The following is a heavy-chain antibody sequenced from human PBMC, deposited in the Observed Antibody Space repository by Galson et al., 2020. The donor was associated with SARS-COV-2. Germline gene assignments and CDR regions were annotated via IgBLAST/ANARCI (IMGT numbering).Heavy chain of an antibody. Sequence: GGSLRLSCAASGFTFSSYSMNWVRQAPGKGLEWVSYISSSSSSTIYYADSVKGRFTISRDNAKNSLYLQMNSLRDEDTAVYYCARDSPLYYYDSSGYQNWYFDLWGRGTLVTVSS. CDR3: ARDSPLYYYDSSGYQNWYFDL. D-gene: IGHD3-22*01. CDR1: GFTFSSYS. CDR2: ISSSSSSTI. J-gene: IGHJ2*01. V-gene: IGHV3-48*02.